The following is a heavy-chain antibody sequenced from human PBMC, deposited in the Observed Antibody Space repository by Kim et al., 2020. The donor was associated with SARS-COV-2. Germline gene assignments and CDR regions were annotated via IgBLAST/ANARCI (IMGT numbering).Heavy chain of an antibody. CDR3: AKGHGGVRFLEWLSYYYYYMDV. CDR1: GFTFDDYA. Sequence: GGSLRLSYAASGFTFDDYAMHWVRQAPGKGLEWVSLISGDGGSTYYADSVKGRFTISRDNSKNSLYLQMNSLRTEDTALYYCAKGHGGVRFLEWLSYYYYYMDVWGKGTTVTVSS. J-gene: IGHJ6*03. D-gene: IGHD3-3*01. CDR2: ISGDGGST. V-gene: IGHV3-43*02.